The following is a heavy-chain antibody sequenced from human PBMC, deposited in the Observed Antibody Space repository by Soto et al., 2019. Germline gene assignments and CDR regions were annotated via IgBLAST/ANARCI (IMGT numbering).Heavy chain of an antibody. CDR3: TRPVSDSSGYYYDFDYYYYGMDV. CDR2: IRSKANSYAT. Sequence: GGSLRLSCAASGFTFSGSAMHWVRQASGKGLEWVGRIRSKANSYATAYAASVKGRFTISRDDSKNTAYLQMNSLKTEDTAVYYCTRPVSDSSGYYYDFDYYYYGMDVRGQGTTVTVSS. D-gene: IGHD3-22*01. J-gene: IGHJ6*02. CDR1: GFTFSGSA. V-gene: IGHV3-73*01.